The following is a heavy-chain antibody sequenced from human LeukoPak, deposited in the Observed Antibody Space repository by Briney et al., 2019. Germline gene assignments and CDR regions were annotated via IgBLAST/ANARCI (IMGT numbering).Heavy chain of an antibody. CDR3: AKDPRGLSSSWYRGSYFDY. CDR2: ISGSGGST. V-gene: IGHV3-23*01. CDR1: GFTFSSYA. J-gene: IGHJ4*02. D-gene: IGHD6-13*01. Sequence: PGGSLRLSCAASGFTFSSYAMSWVRQAPGKGLEWVSAISGSGGSTYYADCVKGRFTISRDNSKNTLYLQMNSLRAEDTAVYYCAKDPRGLSSSWYRGSYFDYWGQGTLVTVSS.